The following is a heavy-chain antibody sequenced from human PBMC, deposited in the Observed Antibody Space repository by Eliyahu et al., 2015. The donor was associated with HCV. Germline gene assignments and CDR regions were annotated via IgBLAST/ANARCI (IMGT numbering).Heavy chain of an antibody. CDR1: GGSFSGYY. Sequence: QVQLQQWGAGLLKPSETLSLTCAVYGGSFSGYYWSWIRQPPGKGLEWIGEINHSGSTNYNPSLKSRVTISVDTSKNQFSLKLSSVTAADTAVYYCARREGYCSGGSCYAVRGRGHNWFDPWGQGTLVTVSS. CDR2: INHSGST. J-gene: IGHJ5*02. D-gene: IGHD2-15*01. V-gene: IGHV4-34*01. CDR3: ARREGYCSGGSCYAVRGRGHNWFDP.